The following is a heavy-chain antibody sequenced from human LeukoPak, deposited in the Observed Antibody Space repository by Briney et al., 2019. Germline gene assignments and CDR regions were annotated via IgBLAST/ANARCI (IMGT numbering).Heavy chain of an antibody. CDR1: GYTFTGYY. D-gene: IGHD6-6*01. CDR3: ARESGQLVNRGGSLLNY. Sequence: ASVKVSCKASGYTFTGYYMHWVRQAPGQGLEWMGWINPNSGGTNYAQKFQGRVTMTRDTSISTAYMELSRLRSDDTAVYYCARESGQLVNRGGSLLNYWGQGTLVTVSS. J-gene: IGHJ4*02. V-gene: IGHV1-2*02. CDR2: INPNSGGT.